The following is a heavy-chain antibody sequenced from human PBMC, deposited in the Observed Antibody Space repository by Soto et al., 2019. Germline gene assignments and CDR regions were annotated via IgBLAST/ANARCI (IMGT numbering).Heavy chain of an antibody. CDR3: AKGGDYYYYYMDV. Sequence: PRGSLRLSCAASGFTFSSYGMHWVRQAPGKGLEWVAVISYDGSNKYYADSVKGRFTISRDNSKNTLYLQMNSLRAEDTAVYYCAKGGDYYYYYMDVWGKGT. CDR2: ISYDGSNK. CDR1: GFTFSSYG. J-gene: IGHJ6*03. V-gene: IGHV3-30*18.